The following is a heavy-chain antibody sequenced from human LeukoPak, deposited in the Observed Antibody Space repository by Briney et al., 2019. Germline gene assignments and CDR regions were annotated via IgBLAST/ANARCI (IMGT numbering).Heavy chain of an antibody. V-gene: IGHV3-23*01. CDR1: GFTFSSYA. J-gene: IGHJ4*02. CDR3: AKEVQKMATIGSFDY. Sequence: GGSLRLSCAASGFTFSSYAMSWVRQAPGKGLEWVSAISGSGGSTYYADSVKGRFTISRDNSKNALYLQMNSLGAEDTAVYYCAKEVQKMATIGSFDYWGQGTLVTVSS. CDR2: ISGSGGST. D-gene: IGHD5-24*01.